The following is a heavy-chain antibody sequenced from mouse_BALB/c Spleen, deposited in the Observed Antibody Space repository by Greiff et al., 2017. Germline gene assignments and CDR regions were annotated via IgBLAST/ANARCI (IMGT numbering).Heavy chain of an antibody. V-gene: IGHV1-7*01. CDR3: ARKGLGRAMDY. J-gene: IGHJ4*01. CDR1: GYTFTSYW. Sequence: VKLLESGAELAKPGASVKMSCKASGYTFTSYWMHWVKQRPGQGLEWIGYINPSTGYTEYNQKFKDKATLTADKSSSTAYMQLSSLTSEDSAVYYCARKGLGRAMDYWGQGTSVTVSS. CDR2: INPSTGYT. D-gene: IGHD4-1*01.